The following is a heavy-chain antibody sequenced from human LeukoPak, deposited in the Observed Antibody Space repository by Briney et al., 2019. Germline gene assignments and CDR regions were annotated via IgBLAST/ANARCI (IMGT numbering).Heavy chain of an antibody. V-gene: IGHV1-2*02. Sequence: ASVKVSCKASGYTFTGYYMHWVRQAPGQGLEWMGWINPNSGGTNYAQKFQGRVTMTRNTSISTAYMELSSLRSEDAAVYYCSRGVATDYWGQGTLVTVSS. CDR1: GYTFTGYY. J-gene: IGHJ4*02. CDR3: SRGVATDY. CDR2: INPNSGGT.